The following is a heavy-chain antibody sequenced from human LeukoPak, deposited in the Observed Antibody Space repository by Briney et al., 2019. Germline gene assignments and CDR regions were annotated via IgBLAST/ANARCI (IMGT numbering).Heavy chain of an antibody. V-gene: IGHV3-21*01. CDR2: ISSSSSYI. CDR3: ARDPQGITMIVGAFDI. J-gene: IGHJ3*02. D-gene: IGHD3-22*01. Sequence: PGGSLRLSCAASGFTFSSYSMNWVRQAPGRGLEWVSSISSSSSYIHYADSVKGRFTISRDNAKNSLHLQMNSLRAEDTAVYYCARDPQGITMIVGAFDIWGQGTMVTVSS. CDR1: GFTFSSYS.